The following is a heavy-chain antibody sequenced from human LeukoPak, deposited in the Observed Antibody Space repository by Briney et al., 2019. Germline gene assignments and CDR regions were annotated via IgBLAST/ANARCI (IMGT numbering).Heavy chain of an antibody. V-gene: IGHV1-8*02. CDR1: GYTFTGYY. CDR3: ARRSRNWSWMDV. CDR2: INPNSGNT. D-gene: IGHD5-24*01. J-gene: IGHJ6*02. Sequence: ASVKVSCKASGYTFTGYYMYWVRQAPGQGLEWMGRINPNSGNTGYAQKFQGRVTMTRNTSISTAYMELSSLRSEDTAVYYCARRSRNWSWMDVWGQGTTVTVSS.